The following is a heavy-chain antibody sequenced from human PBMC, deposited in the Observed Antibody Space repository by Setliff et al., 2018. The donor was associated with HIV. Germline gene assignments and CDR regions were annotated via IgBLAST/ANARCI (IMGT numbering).Heavy chain of an antibody. D-gene: IGHD2-2*01. V-gene: IGHV3-23*01. CDR2: ISGSGGST. Sequence: PGGSLRLSCAPSGFTFGSYAMSWVRQAPGKGLEWVSVISGSGGSTYYADSVKGRFTISRDNSKNTLYLQMNSLRAEDTAVYYCAKVNVVVPAALAAFDIWGQGTMVTVSS. CDR1: GFTFGSYA. J-gene: IGHJ3*02. CDR3: AKVNVVVPAALAAFDI.